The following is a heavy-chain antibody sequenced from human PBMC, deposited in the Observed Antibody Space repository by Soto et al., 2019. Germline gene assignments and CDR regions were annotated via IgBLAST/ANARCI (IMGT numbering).Heavy chain of an antibody. CDR3: ARDSDWAFDY. CDR2: IFASSTTI. CDR1: GFTFSSYS. V-gene: IGHV3-48*04. D-gene: IGHD3-9*01. J-gene: IGHJ4*02. Sequence: GGSLRLCCVASGFTFSSYSMVWVRQAPGKGLEWVSYIFASSTTIYYADSVKGRFTVSRDNTQNSLFLLMNSLRAEDTAVYYCARDSDWAFDYWGQGTLVTVSS.